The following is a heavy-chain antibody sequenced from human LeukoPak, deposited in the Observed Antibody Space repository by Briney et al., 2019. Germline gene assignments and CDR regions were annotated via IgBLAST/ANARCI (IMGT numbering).Heavy chain of an antibody. Sequence: PGGSLRLSCAASGFTFSSYSMNWVRQAPGKGLEWVSSISRSSSYIYYADSVKGRFTISRDNAKSSLYLQMNSLRAEDTAVYYCAREVVGASSGDYWGQGTLVTVSS. D-gene: IGHD1-26*01. CDR1: GFTFSSYS. CDR3: AREVVGASSGDY. J-gene: IGHJ4*02. CDR2: ISRSSSYI. V-gene: IGHV3-21*01.